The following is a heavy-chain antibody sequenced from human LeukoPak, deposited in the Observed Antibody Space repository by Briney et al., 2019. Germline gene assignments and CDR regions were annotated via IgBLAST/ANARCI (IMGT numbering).Heavy chain of an antibody. D-gene: IGHD3-3*01. CDR3: ARDGYIDFWSGYLPYYYYGMDV. V-gene: IGHV3-30*17. CDR2: ISFDGSNK. CDR1: GFTFSHYA. J-gene: IGHJ6*02. Sequence: GGSLRLSCAASGFTFSHYAIHWARQAPGKGLEWVAFISFDGSNKYYADSVKGRFTISRDNSKNTLYLQMNSLKTEDTAVYYCARDGYIDFWSGYLPYYYYGMDVWGQGITVTVSS.